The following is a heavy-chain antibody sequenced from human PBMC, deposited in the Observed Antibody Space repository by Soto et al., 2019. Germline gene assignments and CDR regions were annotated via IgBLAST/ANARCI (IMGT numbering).Heavy chain of an antibody. J-gene: IGHJ4*02. CDR3: ARHKGDYGGNFDY. Sequence: QVQLQESGPGLVKPSQTLSLTCTVSGGSISSGDYYWSWIRQPPGKGLEWIGYIYYSGSTYYNPSLKSLVTISVDTSKNQFSLKLSSVTAADTAVYYCARHKGDYGGNFDYWGQGTLVTVSS. CDR1: GGSISSGDYY. V-gene: IGHV4-30-4*01. D-gene: IGHD4-17*01. CDR2: IYYSGST.